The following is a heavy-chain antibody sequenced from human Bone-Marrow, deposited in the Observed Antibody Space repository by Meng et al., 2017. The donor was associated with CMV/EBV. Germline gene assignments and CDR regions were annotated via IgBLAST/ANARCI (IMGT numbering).Heavy chain of an antibody. V-gene: IGHV4-31*03. CDR1: GDSISRGGYH. J-gene: IGHJ4*01. CDR2: INYTGKR. CDR3: ARGGSAVTAFDD. Sequence: SGTLSLTCTVSGDSISRGGYHWSWIRQHPEKGLEWIVYINYTGKRYYNPSLKSRLNISVDTSKNQFSLMLSSVTAADTAVYYCARGGSAVTAFDDWGHGTMVTVSS. D-gene: IGHD2-21*02.